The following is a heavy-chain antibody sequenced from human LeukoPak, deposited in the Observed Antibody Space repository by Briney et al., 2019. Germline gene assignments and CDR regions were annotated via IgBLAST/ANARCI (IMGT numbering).Heavy chain of an antibody. V-gene: IGHV3-23*01. CDR1: GFTFSSHT. CDR2: IGGSGGRT. J-gene: IGHJ4*02. CDR3: VRDTGVSAYNDY. Sequence: GGSLRLSCAASGFTFSSHTMNWFRQAPGKGLEWFSAIGGSGGRTDYPDALKGRVTISRDTSRNTLYLQMTRLRAEDTAVYYCVRDTGVSAYNDYWGQGTLVTVSS. D-gene: IGHD2-8*02.